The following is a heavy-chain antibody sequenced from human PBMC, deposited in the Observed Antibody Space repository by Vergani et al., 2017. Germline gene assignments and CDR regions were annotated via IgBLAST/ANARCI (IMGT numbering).Heavy chain of an antibody. J-gene: IGHJ6*02. Sequence: EVQLLESGGGLVQPGGSLRLSCAASGFTFSSYAMSWVRQAPGKGLEWVSSISSSSSYIYYADSVKGRFTISRDNAKNSLYLQMNSLRAEDTAVYYCARYEGYYGMDVWGQGTTVTVSS. CDR1: GFTFSSYA. CDR3: ARYEGYYGMDV. D-gene: IGHD3-16*01. V-gene: IGHV3-21*01. CDR2: ISSSSSYI.